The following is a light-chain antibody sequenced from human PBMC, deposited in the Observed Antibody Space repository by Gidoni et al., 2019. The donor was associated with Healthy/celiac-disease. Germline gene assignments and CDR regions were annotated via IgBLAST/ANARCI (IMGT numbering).Light chain of an antibody. CDR1: KIGSKN. V-gene: IGLV3-9*01. CDR3: QVWDSSTWV. CDR2: RDS. Sequence: SYVLPQPLSVSVALGQTARITSGGNKIGSKNVHWYQQEPGQAPVLVIYRDSNRPSGIPDRFSGSNSGNTATLTISRAQAGDEADYYCQVWDSSTWVFGGGTKLTVL. J-gene: IGLJ3*02.